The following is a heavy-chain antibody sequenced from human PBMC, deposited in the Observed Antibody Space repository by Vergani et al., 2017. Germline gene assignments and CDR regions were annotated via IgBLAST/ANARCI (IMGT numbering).Heavy chain of an antibody. Sequence: EVQLVQSGAEVKKPGESLRISCKGSGYSFTSYWISWVRQMPGKGLEWMGRIDPSDSCTNYSPSFQGHVTISADKSITTAYLQWSSLKASETAMYYCARTSVYYDILTGLDYWGQGTLVTVSS. CDR2: IDPSDSCT. CDR1: GYSFTSYW. CDR3: ARTSVYYDILTGLDY. D-gene: IGHD3-9*01. V-gene: IGHV5-10-1*01. J-gene: IGHJ4*02.